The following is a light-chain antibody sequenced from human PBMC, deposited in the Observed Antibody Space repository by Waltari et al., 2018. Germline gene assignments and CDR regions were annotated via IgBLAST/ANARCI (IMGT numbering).Light chain of an antibody. Sequence: QAGLTQPPSVSKGLRQTATLTCTGNSNNVGNQGAAWLQQHQGHPPKLLSYRNNNRPSGISDRFSASRSGNTASLTITGLQPEDEADYYCSAWDISLNTHVFGTGTKVTVL. J-gene: IGLJ1*01. CDR2: RNN. CDR1: SNNVGNQG. V-gene: IGLV10-54*04. CDR3: SAWDISLNTHV.